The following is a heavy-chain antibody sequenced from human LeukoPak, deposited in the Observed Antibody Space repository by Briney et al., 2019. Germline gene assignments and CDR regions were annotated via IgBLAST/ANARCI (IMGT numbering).Heavy chain of an antibody. CDR1: GGSFSGYY. Sequence: SETLSLTCAVYGGSFSGYYWSWIRQPPGKGLEWIGEINHSGSTNYNPSLKSRVTISVDTSENQFSLKLSSVTAADTAVYYCARHQQFYYSSSWSLDYWGQGTLVTVSS. D-gene: IGHD6-13*01. J-gene: IGHJ4*02. CDR2: INHSGST. CDR3: ARHQQFYYSSSWSLDY. V-gene: IGHV4-34*01.